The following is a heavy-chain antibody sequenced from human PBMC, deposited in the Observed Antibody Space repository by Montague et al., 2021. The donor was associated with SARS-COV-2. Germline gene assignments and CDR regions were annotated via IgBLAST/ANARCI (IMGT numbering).Heavy chain of an antibody. CDR3: ARGSGWMGNAFDI. CDR2: IYNSGST. Sequence: SETLSLTCTVSGGSISSYYWSWIRQPPGKGLEWIGYIYNSGSTNYNPSLKSRVTISVDTSKNQFSLKLSSVTAADTAVYYCARGSGWMGNAFDIWGQGTTVTVSS. D-gene: IGHD6-19*01. V-gene: IGHV4-59*01. J-gene: IGHJ3*02. CDR1: GGSISSYY.